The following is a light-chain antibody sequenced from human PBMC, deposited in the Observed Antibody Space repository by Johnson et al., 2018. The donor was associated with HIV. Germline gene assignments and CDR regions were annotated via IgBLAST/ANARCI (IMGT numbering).Light chain of an antibody. CDR2: ENN. CDR1: SSKIGNNY. CDR3: GTGDSSLSAYV. J-gene: IGLJ1*01. Sequence: QSVLTQPPSVSAAPGQKVTISCSGSSSKIGNNYVSWYQQLPGTAPKLLIYENNKRPSGIPDRFSGSKSGTSATLGITGLPTGDEADYYCGTGDSSLSAYVCGTGTKVTV. V-gene: IGLV1-51*02.